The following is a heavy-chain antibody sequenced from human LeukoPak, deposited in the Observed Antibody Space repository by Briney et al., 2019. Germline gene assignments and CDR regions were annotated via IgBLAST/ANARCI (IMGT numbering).Heavy chain of an antibody. D-gene: IGHD5-18*01. CDR2: IYPGDSDT. Sequence: GESLKISCKGSGYSFTSYWFGWVRQMPGKGLEWMGIIYPGDSDTRYSPSFQGQVTISADKSISTAYLQWSSLKASDTVMYYCARAGYSYGLYFDYWGQGTLVTVSS. J-gene: IGHJ4*02. V-gene: IGHV5-51*01. CDR3: ARAGYSYGLYFDY. CDR1: GYSFTSYW.